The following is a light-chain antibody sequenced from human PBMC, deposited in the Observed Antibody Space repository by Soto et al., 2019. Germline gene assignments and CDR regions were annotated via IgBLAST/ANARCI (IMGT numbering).Light chain of an antibody. CDR1: ESIISY. CDR2: GAS. V-gene: IGKV1-39*01. Sequence: DIQMTQSPSSLSASIGDRVTITCRAGESIISYLNWYQQKPGKAPKLLISGASTLQSGVPSRFSGRGSWTYFTLAISSLQPEDVGTYYCQQSFRTLLSFGGGTKVEIK. CDR3: QQSFRTLLS. J-gene: IGKJ4*01.